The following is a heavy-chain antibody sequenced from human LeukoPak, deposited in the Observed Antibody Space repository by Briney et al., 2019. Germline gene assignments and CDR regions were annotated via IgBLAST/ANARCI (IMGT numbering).Heavy chain of an antibody. CDR3: ARGGLVRDNWFDP. J-gene: IGHJ5*02. CDR2: ISSSGSTI. V-gene: IGHV3-48*03. CDR1: GFTFSSYE. D-gene: IGHD6-19*01. Sequence: GSLRLSCAASGFTFSSYEMNWVRQAPGKGLEWVSYISSSGSTIYYADSVKGRFTISRDNAKNSLYLQMNSLRAEDTAVYYCARGGLVRDNWFDPWGQGTLVTVSS.